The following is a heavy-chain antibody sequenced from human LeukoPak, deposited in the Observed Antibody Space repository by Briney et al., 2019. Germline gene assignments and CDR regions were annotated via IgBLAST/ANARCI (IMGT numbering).Heavy chain of an antibody. CDR1: GFTFSSYS. J-gene: IGHJ6*02. CDR2: ISSSSYI. V-gene: IGHV3-21*01. CDR3: ARVPVVTAISLYYYYGMDV. Sequence: GGSLRLSCAASGFTFSSYSMNWVRQAPGKGLEWVSSISSSSYIYYADSVEGRFTISRDNAKNSLYLQMNSLRAEDTAVYYCARVPVVTAISLYYYYGMDVWGQGTTVTVSS. D-gene: IGHD2-21*02.